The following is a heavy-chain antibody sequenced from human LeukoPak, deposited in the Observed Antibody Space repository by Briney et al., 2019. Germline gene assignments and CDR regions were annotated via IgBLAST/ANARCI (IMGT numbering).Heavy chain of an antibody. CDR1: GYSISSGYY. D-gene: IGHD1-26*01. CDR2: IYHSGST. CDR3: AREGSLGGSYYFDY. V-gene: IGHV4-38-2*02. Sequence: SETLSLTCTVSGYSISSGYYWGWIRQPPGKGLEWIGSIYHSGSTYYNPSLKSRVTISVDTSKNQFSLKLSSVTAADTAAYYCAREGSLGGSYYFDYWGQGTLVTVSS. J-gene: IGHJ4*02.